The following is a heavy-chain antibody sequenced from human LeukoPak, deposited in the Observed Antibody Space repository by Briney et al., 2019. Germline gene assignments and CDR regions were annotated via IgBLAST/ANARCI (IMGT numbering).Heavy chain of an antibody. CDR3: ARFGDYELDY. D-gene: IGHD4-17*01. V-gene: IGHV3-48*01. J-gene: IGHJ4*02. CDR2: ISSSSSST. Sequence: PGGSLRLSCAASGFTFSPYNVNWVRQAPGKGLEWVSYISSSSSSTYYADPVKGRFTISRDNAKNSLYLQMNSLRAEDTAVYYCARFGDYELDYWGQGTLVTVSS. CDR1: GFTFSPYN.